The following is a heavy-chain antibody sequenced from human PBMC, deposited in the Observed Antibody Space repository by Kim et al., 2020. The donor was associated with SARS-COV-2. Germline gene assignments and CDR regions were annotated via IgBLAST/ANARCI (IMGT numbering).Heavy chain of an antibody. J-gene: IGHJ4*02. CDR2: ISWDGGST. Sequence: GGSLRLSCAASGFTFDDYAMHWVRQAPGKGLEWVSLISWDGGSTYYADSVKGRFTISRDNSKNSLYLQMNSLRAEDTALYYCAKESGAYYASSDGYPYFFDYWGQGTLVTVSS. CDR3: AKESGAYYASSDGYPYFFDY. CDR1: GFTFDDYA. V-gene: IGHV3-43D*03. D-gene: IGHD3-22*01.